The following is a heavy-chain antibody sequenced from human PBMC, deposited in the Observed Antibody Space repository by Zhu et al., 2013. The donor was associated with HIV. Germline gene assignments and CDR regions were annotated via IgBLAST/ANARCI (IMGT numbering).Heavy chain of an antibody. CDR2: MSPGSDDT. Sequence: QVQLVQSGPEMKNPGASVKVPCKASGYTFTDYHIHWVRQAPGQGLEWIGWMSPGSDDTNYAQKFQGRVTMTTDRSINTAYLELSGLRSDDTAIYYCVRGLFWSRYSLKGDWFDPGARAPGHRPL. CDR3: VRGLFWSRYSLKGDWFDP. D-gene: IGHD3-3*01. V-gene: IGHV1-2*02. CDR1: GYTFTDYH. J-gene: IGHJ5*02.